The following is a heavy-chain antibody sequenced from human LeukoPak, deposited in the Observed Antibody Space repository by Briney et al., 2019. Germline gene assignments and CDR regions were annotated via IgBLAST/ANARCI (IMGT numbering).Heavy chain of an antibody. CDR3: ARDPNLSWFDY. J-gene: IGHJ4*02. D-gene: IGHD2-15*01. V-gene: IGHV4-39*07. CDR2: IYYSGST. CDR1: GGSISSYY. Sequence: SETLSLTCTVSGGSISSYYWGWIRQPPGKGLEWIGSIYYSGSTYYNPSLKSRVTISVDTSKNQFSLKLSSVTAADTAVYYCARDPNLSWFDYWGQGTLVTVSS.